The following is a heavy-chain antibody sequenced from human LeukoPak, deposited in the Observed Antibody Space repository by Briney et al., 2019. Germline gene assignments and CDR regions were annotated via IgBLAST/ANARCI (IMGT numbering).Heavy chain of an antibody. D-gene: IGHD2-15*01. CDR1: GFTFSSYA. Sequence: GGSLRLSCVASGFTFSSYAMTWVRQAPGKGLEWVSGISGSSGRTYYADSVKGRFTISRDNSKNTLYLQMNSLRAEDTAVYYCARVLRYCSGGNCYSGGLGYMDVWGKGTTVTISS. J-gene: IGHJ6*03. CDR3: ARVLRYCSGGNCYSGGLGYMDV. CDR2: ISGSSGRT. V-gene: IGHV3-23*01.